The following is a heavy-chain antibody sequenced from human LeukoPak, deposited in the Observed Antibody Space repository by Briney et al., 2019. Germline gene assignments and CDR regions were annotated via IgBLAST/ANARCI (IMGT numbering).Heavy chain of an antibody. J-gene: IGHJ4*02. Sequence: GGSLRLSCAASGFTFSDYWMHWVRQVPGKGLVWVSRINTSGSSTTYADSVKGRFTISRDNAKNTLYLQMDSLRAEDTGVYYCARSNHADDFWGQGTLVTVSS. V-gene: IGHV3-74*03. D-gene: IGHD1-14*01. CDR1: GFTFSDYW. CDR3: ARSNHADDF. CDR2: INTSGSST.